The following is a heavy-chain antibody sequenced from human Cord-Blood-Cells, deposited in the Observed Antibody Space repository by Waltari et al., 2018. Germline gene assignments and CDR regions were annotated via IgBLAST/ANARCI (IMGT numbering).Heavy chain of an antibody. V-gene: IGHV3-7*01. J-gene: IGHJ4*02. Sequence: EVQLVESGGGLVQPGGSLRLSCAASGFTFSSYWMSWVRQAPGKGLEWVANIKQDGSEKYYVDSVKGRLTISRDNAKNSLYLQMNSLRAEDTAVYYCARDDSGISFDYWGQGTLVTVSS. D-gene: IGHD1-26*01. CDR1: GFTFSSYW. CDR3: ARDDSGISFDY. CDR2: IKQDGSEK.